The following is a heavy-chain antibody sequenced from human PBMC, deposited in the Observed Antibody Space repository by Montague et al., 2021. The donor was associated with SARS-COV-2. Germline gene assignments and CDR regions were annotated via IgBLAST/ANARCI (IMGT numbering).Heavy chain of an antibody. Sequence: SETLSLTCTVSGGSFSSSSYYWGRNRQPTGMELEWVVSLFYSGSTYYNPSLKSRVTISVDTYKYQFSLKLSSVTAADTAVYYCARLKRGGIVVAGPYYFDYWGQGTLVTVSS. CDR1: GGSFSSSSYY. CDR3: ARLKRGGIVVAGPYYFDY. D-gene: IGHD6-19*01. V-gene: IGHV4-39*01. CDR2: LFYSGST. J-gene: IGHJ4*02.